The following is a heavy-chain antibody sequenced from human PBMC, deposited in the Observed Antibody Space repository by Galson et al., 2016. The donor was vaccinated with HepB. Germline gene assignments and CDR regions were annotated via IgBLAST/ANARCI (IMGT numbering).Heavy chain of an antibody. D-gene: IGHD3-16*02. CDR1: GFNFSIYG. CDR3: ARDPPRLSRNSYLYGMDV. CDR2: TCCSSNYV. Sequence: SLRLSCAASGFNFSIYGMNWVRQAPGKGLEWVSSTCCSSNYVYYADSVKGRFTISRDNAKNSLYLQMNSLRAEDTAVYYCARDPPRLSRNSYLYGMDVWGQGTTVTVFS. J-gene: IGHJ6*02. V-gene: IGHV3-21*01.